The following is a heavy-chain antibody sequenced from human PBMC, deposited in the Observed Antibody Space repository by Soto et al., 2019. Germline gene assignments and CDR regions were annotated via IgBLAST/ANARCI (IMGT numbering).Heavy chain of an antibody. V-gene: IGHV3-33*01. CDR2: IWYDGSNK. Sequence: TGGSMRLSCAASGFNFSSYGMHWVSKAQCKGLEWVAVIWYDGSNKYYADSVKGRFTISRDNSKNTLYLQMNSLRAEDTAVYYCARPYSEYYYYGMDVWGQGTTVTVSS. J-gene: IGHJ6*02. CDR1: GFNFSSYG. D-gene: IGHD6-13*01. CDR3: ARPYSEYYYYGMDV.